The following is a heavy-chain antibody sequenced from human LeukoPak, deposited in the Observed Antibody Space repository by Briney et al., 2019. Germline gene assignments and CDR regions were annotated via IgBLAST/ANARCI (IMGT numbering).Heavy chain of an antibody. J-gene: IGHJ6*02. V-gene: IGHV4-34*01. CDR1: GGPFRHYY. CDR3: ASRIGRYLYYLGMDV. Sequence: MASETLSLTCAVYGGPFRHYYWTWIRQPPGKGLEWIGEINESGSTNYDPSLKSRVTISVDQSKNHFSLNLTSVTAADTAVYYCASRIGRYLYYLGMDVWGQGTTVTVSS. CDR2: INESGST. D-gene: IGHD1-26*01.